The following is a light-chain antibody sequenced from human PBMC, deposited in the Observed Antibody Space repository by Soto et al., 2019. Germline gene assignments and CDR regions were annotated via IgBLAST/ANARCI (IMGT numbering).Light chain of an antibody. V-gene: IGKV1-13*02. Sequence: AIQMTQSPSSLSASVGDRVTISCRASQGIGNALAWYQQKPGKAPKLLIYAASTLQSGVPSRFSGSGSGTDFTLTISCLQSEDFATYYCQQYYSYPQTFGQGTKVEIK. CDR2: AAS. J-gene: IGKJ1*01. CDR1: QGIGNA. CDR3: QQYYSYPQT.